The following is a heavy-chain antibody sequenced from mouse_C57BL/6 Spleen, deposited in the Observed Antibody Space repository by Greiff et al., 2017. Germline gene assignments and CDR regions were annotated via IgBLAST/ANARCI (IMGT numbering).Heavy chain of an antibody. Sequence: QVQLKESGPGLVQPSQSLSIPCTVSGFSLTSYGVHWVRQSPGKGLAWLGVRWRGGSTDYNAAFMSRLSITKDNSKSQVFFKRNSLQADDTAIYYCATPSYYEGFADWGQGTLVTVSA. D-gene: IGHD2-4*01. V-gene: IGHV2-5*01. J-gene: IGHJ3*01. CDR3: ATPSYYEGFAD. CDR2: RWRGGST. CDR1: GFSLTSYG.